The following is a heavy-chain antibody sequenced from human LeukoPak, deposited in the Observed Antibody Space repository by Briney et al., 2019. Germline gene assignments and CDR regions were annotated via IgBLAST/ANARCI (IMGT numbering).Heavy chain of an antibody. CDR3: AKENWGSGMDV. CDR1: GFTFSSYA. CDR2: ISGSGGNI. Sequence: GGSLRLSCAASGFTFSSYAMAWVRQAPGKGLEWVSAISGSGGNIQHADSVKGRFTISRENSKKTLYLQMNSLRADDTAVYYCAKENWGSGMDVWGQGTTVTVSS. J-gene: IGHJ6*02. V-gene: IGHV3-23*01. D-gene: IGHD7-27*01.